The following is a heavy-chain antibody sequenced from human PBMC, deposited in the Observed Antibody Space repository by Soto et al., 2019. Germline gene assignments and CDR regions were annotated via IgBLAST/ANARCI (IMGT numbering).Heavy chain of an antibody. CDR2: ISAYNGNT. J-gene: IGHJ5*02. CDR3: AKWYYGKNWFDP. CDR1: GYTFTSYG. Sequence: ASVKVSCKASGYTFTSYGISWVRQAPGQGLEWMGWISAYNGNTNYAQKLQGRVTMTTDTSTSTAYMELRSLRSDDTAVYYCAKWYYGKNWFDPWGQGTLVTVSS. V-gene: IGHV1-18*01. D-gene: IGHD3-10*01.